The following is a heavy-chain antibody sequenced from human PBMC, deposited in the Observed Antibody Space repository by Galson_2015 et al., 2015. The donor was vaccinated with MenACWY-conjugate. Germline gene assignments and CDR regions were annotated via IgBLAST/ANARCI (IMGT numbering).Heavy chain of an antibody. D-gene: IGHD2-21*02. Sequence: QSGAEVKKPGESLKISCKGSGYSFTNYWLGWVRQMPGKGLEWMGIIYPGDSDTRYSPSFQGQVTISADKSISTAYLQWSSLKASDTAMYYCARPLDCGGDCYWGYFDYWGQGTLVTVSS. CDR2: IYPGDSDT. CDR3: ARPLDCGGDCYWGYFDY. V-gene: IGHV5-51*01. CDR1: GYSFTNYW. J-gene: IGHJ4*02.